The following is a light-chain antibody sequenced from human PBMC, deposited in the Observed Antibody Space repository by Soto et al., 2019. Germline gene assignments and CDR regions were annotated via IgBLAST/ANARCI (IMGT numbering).Light chain of an antibody. CDR3: QQSDSTSLT. V-gene: IGKV1-39*01. J-gene: IGKJ4*01. Sequence: DFQMTQSPSSLSASVGDRVTITCRASQSISRYLNWYQQKPGKAPKLLIYAASTLQSGVPSRFSGGRSGTDFTVTMSSLQPEDFATYYCQQSDSTSLTFGGGTKVESK. CDR1: QSISRY. CDR2: AAS.